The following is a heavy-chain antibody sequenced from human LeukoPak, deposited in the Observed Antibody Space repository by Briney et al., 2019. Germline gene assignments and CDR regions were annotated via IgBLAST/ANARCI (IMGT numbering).Heavy chain of an antibody. CDR1: GFTFSSYG. CDR2: IWYDGSNK. CDR3: ARGEGVPAAGPSQREQEHYFDY. D-gene: IGHD6-13*01. J-gene: IGHJ4*02. Sequence: GGSLRLSCAASGFTFSSYGMHWVRQAPGKGLEWVAVIWYDGSNKYYADSVKGRFTISRDNSKNTLYLQMNSLRAEDTAVYYCARGEGVPAAGPSQREQEHYFDYWGQGTLVTVSS. V-gene: IGHV3-33*01.